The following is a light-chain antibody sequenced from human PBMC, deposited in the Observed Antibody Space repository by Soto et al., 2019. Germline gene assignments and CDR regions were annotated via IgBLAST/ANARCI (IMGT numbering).Light chain of an antibody. CDR2: DVT. CDR3: SSYTPRSTLV. Sequence: QSALTQPASVSGSPGQSITISCTGTSSDVGAYDFVSWYQHYPGKAPKLVTFDVTHRPPGISDRFSGSKSANTASLTISGLQAQDEAFYYCSSYTPRSTLVFGGGTKVPVL. V-gene: IGLV2-14*01. CDR1: SSDVGAYDF. J-gene: IGLJ2*01.